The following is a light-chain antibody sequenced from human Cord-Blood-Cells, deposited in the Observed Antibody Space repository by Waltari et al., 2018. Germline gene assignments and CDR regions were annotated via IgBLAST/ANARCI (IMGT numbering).Light chain of an antibody. CDR2: EGS. V-gene: IGLV2-23*01. CDR1: SSDVGLSTL. CDR3: CSYAGSSTLV. J-gene: IGLJ3*02. Sequence: QSALTQPPSLSASPGHSLTIPCTATSSDVGLSTLVSWYQQHPGKAPKLMVYEGSKRPSGVSNRFSGSKSGNTASLTISGLQAEDEADYYCCSYAGSSTLVFGGGTKLTVL.